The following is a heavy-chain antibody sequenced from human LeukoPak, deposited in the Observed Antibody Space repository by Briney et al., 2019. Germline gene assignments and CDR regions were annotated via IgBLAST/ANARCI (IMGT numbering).Heavy chain of an antibody. V-gene: IGHV3-33*01. Sequence: GGSLRLSCAASGFNFSTYGMHWVRQAPGKGLEWVAVIWYDGSNKYYADSVKGRFTISRDNSKNTLYLQMNSLRAEDTAVYYCARLLFDYGGNSAFDYWGQGTLVTVSS. J-gene: IGHJ4*02. CDR2: IWYDGSNK. CDR3: ARLLFDYGGNSAFDY. D-gene: IGHD4-23*01. CDR1: GFNFSTYG.